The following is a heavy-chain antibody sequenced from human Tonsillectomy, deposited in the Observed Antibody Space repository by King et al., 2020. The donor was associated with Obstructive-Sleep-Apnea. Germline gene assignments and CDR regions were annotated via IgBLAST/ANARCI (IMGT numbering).Heavy chain of an antibody. V-gene: IGHV4-31*03. D-gene: IGHD5-18*01. J-gene: IGHJ4*02. Sequence: QLQESGPGLVKPSQTLSLTCTVSDGSISSGGYYWSWIRQHPGKGLEWIGYIYYSGSTYYNPSLKSRVTISVDTSKNQFSLKLSSVTAADTAVYYCARWTQLWQEYYFDYWGQGTLVTVSS. CDR1: DGSISSGGYY. CDR2: IYYSGST. CDR3: ARWTQLWQEYYFDY.